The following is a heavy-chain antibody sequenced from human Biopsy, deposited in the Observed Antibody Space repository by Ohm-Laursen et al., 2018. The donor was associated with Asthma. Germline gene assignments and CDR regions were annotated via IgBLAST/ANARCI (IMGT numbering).Heavy chain of an antibody. J-gene: IGHJ4*02. Sequence: SVKVSCKASGGTFSRYAISWVRQAPGQGLEWMGGIIPVFGTSNYAQKLQGRVTMTTDTSTSTAYMELRSLRSDDTAVYYCARDGPVGAPSDYWGQGTLVTVSS. V-gene: IGHV1-69*05. CDR3: ARDGPVGAPSDY. CDR2: IIPVFGTS. D-gene: IGHD1-26*01. CDR1: GGTFSRYA.